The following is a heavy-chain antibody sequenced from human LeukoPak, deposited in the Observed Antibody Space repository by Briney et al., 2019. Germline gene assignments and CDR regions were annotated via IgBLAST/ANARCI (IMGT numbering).Heavy chain of an antibody. Sequence: PGGSLRLSCAASGFTFSSYSMNWARQAPGKGLEWVSSISSSSSYIYYADSVKGRFTISRDNAKNSLYLQMNSLRAEDTAVYYCARPSRRVEGAFDIWGQGTMVTVSS. J-gene: IGHJ3*02. CDR1: GFTFSSYS. V-gene: IGHV3-21*01. CDR2: ISSSSSYI. CDR3: ARPSRRVEGAFDI.